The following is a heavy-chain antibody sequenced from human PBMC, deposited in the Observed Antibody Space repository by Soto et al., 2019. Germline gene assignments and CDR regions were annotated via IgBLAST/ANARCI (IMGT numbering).Heavy chain of an antibody. J-gene: IGHJ4*02. CDR2: ISGSGGST. V-gene: IGHV3-23*01. Sequence: EVQLLESGGGLVQPGGSLRLSCAASGFTFSSYAMSWVRQAPGKGLEWVSAISGSGGSTYYADSVKGRFTISRDNSKNTLYLQMNSLRAEDTAVYYCSNDMDWNYACWDYWGQGTLVTVYS. CDR3: SNDMDWNYACWDY. CDR1: GFTFSSYA. D-gene: IGHD1-7*01.